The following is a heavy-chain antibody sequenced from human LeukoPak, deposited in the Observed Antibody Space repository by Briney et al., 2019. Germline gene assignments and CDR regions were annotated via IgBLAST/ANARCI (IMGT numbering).Heavy chain of an antibody. D-gene: IGHD3-3*01. V-gene: IGHV4-34*01. J-gene: IGHJ4*02. Sequence: SETLSLTCAVYGGSFSGYYWSWIRQPPGKGLEWIGEINHSGSTNYNPSLKSRVTISVGTSKNQFSLKLSSVTAADTAVYYCARGFSTHSGPFDYWGQGTLVTVSS. CDR3: ARGFSTHSGPFDY. CDR1: GGSFSGYY. CDR2: INHSGST.